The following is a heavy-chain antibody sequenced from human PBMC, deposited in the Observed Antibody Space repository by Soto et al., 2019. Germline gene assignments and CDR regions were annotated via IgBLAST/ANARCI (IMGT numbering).Heavy chain of an antibody. D-gene: IGHD5-18*01. J-gene: IGHJ5*02. V-gene: IGHV1-69*13. CDR3: AKDGGKDGYFGNWFDP. CDR2: IIPIFGST. CDR1: GGTFSNYA. Sequence: SVKVSCKASGGTFSNYAITWVRQAPGQGLEWLGRIIPIFGSTNFAQKFQGRVTLTADESTTTVYMELSSLRSDDTAVYFCAKDGGKDGYFGNWFDPWGQGTLVTVSS.